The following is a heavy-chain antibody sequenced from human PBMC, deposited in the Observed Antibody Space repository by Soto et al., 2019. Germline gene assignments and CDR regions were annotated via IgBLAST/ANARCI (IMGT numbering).Heavy chain of an antibody. V-gene: IGHV1-69*08. CDR2: IIPILGIA. J-gene: IGHJ4*02. D-gene: IGHD3-9*01. CDR3: ARDRNGKILTGYAD. CDR1: GGTFSSYT. Sequence: QVQLVQSGAEVKKPGSSVKVSCKASGGTFSSYTISWVRQAPGQGLEWMGRIIPILGIANYAQKFQSRVTITEDKSTSTAYMELSSLRSEDTAVYYCARDRNGKILTGYADWGQGTLVTVSS.